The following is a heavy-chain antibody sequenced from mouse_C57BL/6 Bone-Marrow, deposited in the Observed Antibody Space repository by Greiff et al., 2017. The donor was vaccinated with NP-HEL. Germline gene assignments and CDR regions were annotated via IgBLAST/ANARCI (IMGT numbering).Heavy chain of an antibody. J-gene: IGHJ2*01. CDR2: IDPSDSYT. Sequence: QVQLQQPGAELVRPGTSVKLSCKASGYTFTSYWMHWVKQRPGQGLEWIGVIDPSDSYTNYNQKFKGKATLTVDTSSSTAYMQLSSLTSEDSAGYYCAKHSPDYWGQGTTLTVSS. V-gene: IGHV1-59*01. D-gene: IGHD3-1*01. CDR3: AKHSPDY. CDR1: GYTFTSYW.